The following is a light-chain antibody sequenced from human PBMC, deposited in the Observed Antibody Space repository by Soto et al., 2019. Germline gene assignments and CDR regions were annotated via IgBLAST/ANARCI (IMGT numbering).Light chain of an antibody. V-gene: IGKV3-20*01. Sequence: EIMLTQSPGTLSLSPGERGTLSCRASQSVSSSYLAWYQQKPGQAPRLLIYGASSRATGIPDRFSGSGSGTDFTLTISRLEPEDFAVYYCQQYGSSRWTFGQGTKVEIK. CDR3: QQYGSSRWT. J-gene: IGKJ1*01. CDR2: GAS. CDR1: QSVSSSY.